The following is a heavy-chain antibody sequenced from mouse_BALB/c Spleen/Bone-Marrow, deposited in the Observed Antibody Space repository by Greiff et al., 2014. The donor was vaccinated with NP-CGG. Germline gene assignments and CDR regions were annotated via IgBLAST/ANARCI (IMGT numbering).Heavy chain of an antibody. CDR2: INPGSGGT. J-gene: IGHJ3*01. CDR1: GYAFTNYL. Sequence: QVQLKESGAELVRPGTSVKVSCKASGYAFTNYLIEWVKQRPGQGLEWIGVINPGSGGTNYNEKFKGKATLTADKSSSTAYMQLSSLTSDDSAVYFCARRDSSFAYWGQGTLVTVSA. D-gene: IGHD3-3*01. CDR3: ARRDSSFAY. V-gene: IGHV1-54*01.